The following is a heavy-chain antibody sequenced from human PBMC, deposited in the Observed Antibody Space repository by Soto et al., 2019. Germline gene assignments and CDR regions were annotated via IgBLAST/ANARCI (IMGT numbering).Heavy chain of an antibody. CDR2: IYPGDSDT. J-gene: IGHJ4*02. CDR1: GYSFTGYW. CDR3: ARQRTGTQYYFDY. D-gene: IGHD1-1*01. V-gene: IGHV5-51*01. Sequence: PGESLKISCKGSGYSFTGYWIGWVRQMPGKGLEWMGIIYPGDSDTRYSPSFQGQVTISADKSISTAYLQWSSVQASDTAMYYCARQRTGTQYYFDYWGQGTLVTVSS.